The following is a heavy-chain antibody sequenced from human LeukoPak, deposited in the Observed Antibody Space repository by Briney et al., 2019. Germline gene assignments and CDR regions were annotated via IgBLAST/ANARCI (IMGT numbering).Heavy chain of an antibody. CDR2: ISSSSSTI. CDR1: GFTFSSYS. Sequence: GGSLRLSCAASGFTFSSYSMNWVRQAPGKGLEWVSYISSSSSTIYYADSVKGRFTISRDNAKNSLYLQMNSLRAEDTAVYYCARKAGYYYGSGDYWGQGTLVTVSS. CDR3: ARKAGYYYGSGDY. V-gene: IGHV3-48*01. J-gene: IGHJ4*02. D-gene: IGHD3-10*01.